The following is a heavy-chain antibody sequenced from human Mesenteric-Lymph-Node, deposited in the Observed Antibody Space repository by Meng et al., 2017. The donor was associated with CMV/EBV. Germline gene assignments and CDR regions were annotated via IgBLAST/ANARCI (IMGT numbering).Heavy chain of an antibody. CDR1: GFTFSSYG. J-gene: IGHJ2*01. Sequence: GGSLRLSCAASGFTFSSYGMHWVRQAPGKGLEWVAVIWYDGSNKYYADSVKGRFTVSRDNSKNTLYLQMNSLRAEDTAVYYCAKSGDYVDWYFDLWGRGTLVTVSS. V-gene: IGHV3-33*06. CDR3: AKSGDYVDWYFDL. CDR2: IWYDGSNK. D-gene: IGHD4-17*01.